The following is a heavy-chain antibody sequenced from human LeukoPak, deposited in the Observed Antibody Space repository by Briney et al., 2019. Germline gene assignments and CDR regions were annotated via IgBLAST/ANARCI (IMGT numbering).Heavy chain of an antibody. CDR2: INAGNGNT. J-gene: IGHJ4*02. D-gene: IGHD1-26*01. CDR1: GYTLTTYA. CDR3: AAGQYSGSYGFGDY. V-gene: IGHV1-3*01. Sequence: ASVKVSCKASGYTLTTYALHWVRQAPGQRLEWMGWINAGNGNTKYSQKFQGRVTITRDTSASTAYMELSSLRSEDTAVYYCAAGQYSGSYGFGDYWGQGTLVTVSS.